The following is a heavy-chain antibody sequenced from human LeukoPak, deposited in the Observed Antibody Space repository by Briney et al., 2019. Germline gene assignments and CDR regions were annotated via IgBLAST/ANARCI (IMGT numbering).Heavy chain of an antibody. V-gene: IGHV3-23*01. CDR3: AKDSPVCTY. CDR2: IGGGVDST. Sequence: GGSLRLSCTASGFTISSYGMSWVRQVPGKGLEWVSAIGGGVDSTYYADSVKGRFTISRDSSKNTLYLQMDGLTAEDTAIHYCAKDSPVCTYWGQGTLVTVSS. CDR1: GFTISSYG. J-gene: IGHJ4*02. D-gene: IGHD5/OR15-5a*01.